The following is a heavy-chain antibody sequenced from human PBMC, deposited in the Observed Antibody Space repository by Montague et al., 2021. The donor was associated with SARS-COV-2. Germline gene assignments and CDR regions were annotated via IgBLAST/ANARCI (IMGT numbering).Heavy chain of an antibody. V-gene: IGHV3-48*03. CDR2: ISTSAYTT. CDR1: GFTFSYYD. Sequence: SLRLSCAASGFTFSYYDMNWVRQAPGKGPEWISYISTSAYTTSYAGSVKGRFTISRDNGKNSLYLQMNSLRVEDTAVYYCTRDCRSGVGDGLDFWGQGTKVTVSS. D-gene: IGHD3-3*01. J-gene: IGHJ3*01. CDR3: TRDCRSGVGDGLDF.